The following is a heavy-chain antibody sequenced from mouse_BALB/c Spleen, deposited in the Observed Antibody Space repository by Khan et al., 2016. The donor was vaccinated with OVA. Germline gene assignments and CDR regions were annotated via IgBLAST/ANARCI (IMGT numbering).Heavy chain of an antibody. CDR2: INPNNGYT. J-gene: IGHJ3*01. CDR1: GYTFTTYT. D-gene: IGHD2-14*01. V-gene: IGHV1-4*01. CDR3: AREGAYYRSDGWFSY. Sequence: VQLQQSGAELARPGASVKMSCKASGYTFTTYTMHWVKQRPGQGLEWIGYINPNNGYTNYNQKFKDKSALTADKSSSTAYMQLSSLTSDYSAVYYCAREGAYYRSDGWFSYWGQGTLVTGSA.